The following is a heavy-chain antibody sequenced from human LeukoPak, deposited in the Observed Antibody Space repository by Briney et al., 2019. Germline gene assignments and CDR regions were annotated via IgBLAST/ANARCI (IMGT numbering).Heavy chain of an antibody. CDR2: ISGSGGST. V-gene: IGHV3-23*01. J-gene: IGHJ4*02. D-gene: IGHD3-22*01. Sequence: PGGSLRLSCAASGFTFSSYAMSWVRQAPGKGLEWVSAISGSGGSTYYADSVKGRFTISRDNSKNTLYLQMNSLRAEDTAVYYCAKVADSRGYLLLDYFDYWGQGTLVTVSS. CDR3: AKVADSRGYLLLDYFDY. CDR1: GFTFSSYA.